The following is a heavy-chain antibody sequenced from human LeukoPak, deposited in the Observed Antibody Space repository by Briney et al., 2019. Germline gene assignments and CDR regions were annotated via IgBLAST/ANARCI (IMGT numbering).Heavy chain of an antibody. D-gene: IGHD3-3*01. CDR2: INWNGGST. Sequence: PGGSLRLSCAASGFTFDDYGMSWVRQAPGKELEWVSGINWNGGSTGYADSVKGRFTISRDNSKNTLYLQMNSLRAEDTAVYYCAKSNNHLRFLEWSLDYWGQGTLVTVSS. CDR3: AKSNNHLRFLEWSLDY. CDR1: GFTFDDYG. J-gene: IGHJ4*02. V-gene: IGHV3-20*04.